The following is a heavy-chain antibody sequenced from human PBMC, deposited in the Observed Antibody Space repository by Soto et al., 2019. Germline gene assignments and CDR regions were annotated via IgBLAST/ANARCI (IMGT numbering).Heavy chain of an antibody. Sequence: SETLSLTCTVSGGSVSSGDYFWSWLRQSPGKRLEWIAYIYYSGSTNYNPSLKSRATISVDTSKSQVSLTLTSMTAADAALYYCARSPNYYYYGFDVWGQGTAVTVS. CDR2: IYYSGST. D-gene: IGHD3-10*01. J-gene: IGHJ6*02. CDR1: GGSVSSGDYF. CDR3: ARSPNYYYYGFDV. V-gene: IGHV4-61*08.